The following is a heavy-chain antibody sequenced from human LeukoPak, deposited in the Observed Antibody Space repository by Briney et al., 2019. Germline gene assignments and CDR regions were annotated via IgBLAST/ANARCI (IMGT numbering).Heavy chain of an antibody. CDR1: GGSISSGDYY. Sequence: SETLSLTCTVSGGSISSGDYYWSWIRQPPEKGLEWIGYIYYSGSTYYNPSLKSRVTISVDTSKNQFSLKLSSVTAADTAVYYCARDAELGIGWFDPWGQGTLVTVSS. CDR2: IYYSGST. V-gene: IGHV4-30-4*08. J-gene: IGHJ5*02. D-gene: IGHD7-27*01. CDR3: ARDAELGIGWFDP.